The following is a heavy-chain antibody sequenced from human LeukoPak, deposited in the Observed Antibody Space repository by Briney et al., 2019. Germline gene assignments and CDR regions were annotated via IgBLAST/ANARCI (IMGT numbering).Heavy chain of an antibody. Sequence: GGSLRLSCAASGFTFDHYAMTWVRQAPGKGLEWVSSVSGSSYTKYYGDSVKGRFTISRDNSKNTLYLLMNSLRVEDTAMYYCAKVDPASCELSPLVYFAFWSQGTLVTVSS. V-gene: IGHV3-23*01. D-gene: IGHD4/OR15-4a*01. CDR2: VSGSSYTK. CDR3: AKVDPASCELSPLVYFAF. CDR1: GFTFDHYA. J-gene: IGHJ4*02.